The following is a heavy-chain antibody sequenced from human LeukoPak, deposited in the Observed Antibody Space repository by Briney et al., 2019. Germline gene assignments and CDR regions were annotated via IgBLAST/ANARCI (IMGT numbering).Heavy chain of an antibody. D-gene: IGHD4-17*01. J-gene: IGHJ4*02. CDR3: GRVKSGTVTQPDFDY. Sequence: SQTLSLTCTVSGCSISSCDYYWIWLRPPPGKGLEWFGYIYHSGSTYYNPSLKSRLTISVDTSKTQFSLTQTSVTASATAVYYCGRVKSGTVTQPDFDYWGEGTLVTVSS. V-gene: IGHV4-30-4*01. CDR1: GCSISSCDYY. CDR2: IYHSGST.